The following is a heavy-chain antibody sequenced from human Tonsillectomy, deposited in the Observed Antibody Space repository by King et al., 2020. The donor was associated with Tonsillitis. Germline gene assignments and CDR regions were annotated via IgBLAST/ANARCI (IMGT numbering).Heavy chain of an antibody. CDR2: IYYSGST. J-gene: IGHJ6*03. Sequence: VQLQESGPGLVKPSETLSLTCTVSGGFISSYYWNWIRQPPGKGLEWIGDIYYSGSTNYNPSLKSRVSISVDTSKNQFSLKLSSVTAADTAVYYCARAHANYFDSSGYYIYEYYYYMDVWGKGTTVTVSS. V-gene: IGHV4-59*08. CDR3: ARAHANYFDSSGYYIYEYYYYMDV. D-gene: IGHD3-22*01. CDR1: GGFISSYY.